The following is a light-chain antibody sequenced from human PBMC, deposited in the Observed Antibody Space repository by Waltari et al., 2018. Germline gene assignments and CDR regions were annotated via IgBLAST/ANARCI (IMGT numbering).Light chain of an antibody. J-gene: IGLJ3*02. CDR3: QSYDSSLSGWV. CDR1: SSDIGARSD. CDR2: GNI. V-gene: IGLV1-40*01. Sequence: QSVLKQPPSVSGAPGQRVTISCTGSSSDIGARSDITWYQHLPGTAPKLLIYGNINRPSGVPDRFSGSKSGTSASLAITGLQSEDEADYYCQSYDSSLSGWVFGGGTRLTVL.